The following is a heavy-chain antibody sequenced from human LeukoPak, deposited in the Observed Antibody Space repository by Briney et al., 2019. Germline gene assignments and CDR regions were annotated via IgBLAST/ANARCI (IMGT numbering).Heavy chain of an antibody. CDR3: ARLVSSEDETDY. D-gene: IGHD6-19*01. J-gene: IGHJ4*02. CDR1: GFTFSSYR. CDR2: ISSSTSTI. V-gene: IGHV3-48*04. Sequence: PGGSLKLSCAASGFTFSSYRMNWVRQAPGKGLEWVSSISSSTSTIYYADSVKGRFTISRDNAKNSLYLQMNSLRAEDTAVYYCARLVSSEDETDYWGQGTLVTVSS.